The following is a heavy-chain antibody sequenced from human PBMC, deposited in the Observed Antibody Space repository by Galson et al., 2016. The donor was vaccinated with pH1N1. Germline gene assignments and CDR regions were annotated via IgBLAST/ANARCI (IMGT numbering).Heavy chain of an antibody. Sequence: SETLSLTCSVSGVSISGYYWGWIRQSPGKGLDYVGYIYYNGHTNYSPSLKSRVTMSLDMSKNQFSLKLTSVTAADTALYYCVRGGEEVLLSGNPHNWFDPWGQGTLVTVSS. CDR3: VRGGEEVLLSGNPHNWFDP. D-gene: IGHD1-14*01. CDR2: IYYNGHT. V-gene: IGHV4-59*08. CDR1: GVSISGYY. J-gene: IGHJ5*02.